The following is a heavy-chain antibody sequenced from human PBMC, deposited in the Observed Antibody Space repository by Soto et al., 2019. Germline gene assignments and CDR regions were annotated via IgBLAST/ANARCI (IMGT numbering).Heavy chain of an antibody. V-gene: IGHV3-23*01. J-gene: IGHJ4*02. D-gene: IGHD6-13*01. CDR3: AKAGGAAGTVDYFDY. CDR1: GFTFNNYA. Sequence: DVQLLESGGGLVQPGGSLRLSCAASGFTFNNYAINWVRQSPGKGLEWVSVISGSAGSTYYADSVKGRFTITRDNSKNTQYLQMSSLRVEDTAVYYCAKAGGAAGTVDYFDYWGQGTLVTVSS. CDR2: ISGSAGST.